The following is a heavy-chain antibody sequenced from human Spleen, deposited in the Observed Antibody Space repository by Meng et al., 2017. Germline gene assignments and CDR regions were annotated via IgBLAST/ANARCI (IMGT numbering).Heavy chain of an antibody. CDR2: INHSGST. Sequence: VQVQQWGAGLLKASETLSLTRVVSGGSFSDYYWSWIRQPPGKGLEWIGEINHSGSTNYNPSLESRATISVDTSQNNLSLKLSSVTAADSAVYYCARGPTTMAHDFDYWGQGTLVTVSS. CDR3: ARGPTTMAHDFDY. CDR1: GGSFSDYY. D-gene: IGHD4-11*01. J-gene: IGHJ4*02. V-gene: IGHV4-34*01.